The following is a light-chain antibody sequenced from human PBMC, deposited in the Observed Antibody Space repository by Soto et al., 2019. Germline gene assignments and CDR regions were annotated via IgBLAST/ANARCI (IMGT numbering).Light chain of an antibody. J-gene: IGKJ4*01. Sequence: DIQMTQSPSTLSTSLGDRVTITCRASQSISDSLAWYQQKPGKAPFLLISDASNMERGIPYRFSGSGSGTEFTLTISSMQPEDFATYYCQQYTSYSRTFGEGTKVDI. CDR1: QSISDS. CDR3: QQYTSYSRT. V-gene: IGKV1-5*01. CDR2: DAS.